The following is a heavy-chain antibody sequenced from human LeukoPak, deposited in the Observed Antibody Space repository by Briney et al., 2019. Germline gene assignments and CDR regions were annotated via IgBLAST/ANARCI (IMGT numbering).Heavy chain of an antibody. J-gene: IGHJ4*02. CDR1: GFTFSSYA. Sequence: GGSLRLSCAASGFTFSSYAMSWVRQAPGKGLEWVSTISGGGGSTYFADSVKGRFTISRDNSKNTLYLQMNSLRAEDTAVYYCAKTTYNWNQWVFDYWGQGTLVTVSS. V-gene: IGHV3-23*01. D-gene: IGHD1-20*01. CDR3: AKTTYNWNQWVFDY. CDR2: ISGGGGST.